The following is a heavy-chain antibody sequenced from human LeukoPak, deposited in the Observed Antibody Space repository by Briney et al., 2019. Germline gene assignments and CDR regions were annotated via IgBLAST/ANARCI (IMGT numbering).Heavy chain of an antibody. V-gene: IGHV3-74*01. CDR1: GFTFSSYW. CDR2: INSDGSST. Sequence: GGSLRLSCAASGFTFSSYWMHWVRQAPGKGLVWVSRINSDGSSTSYADSVKGRFTISRDNAKNTLYLQMNSLRAEDTAVYYCERDRNPHYYGRWEFDLGARGTGVTVS. J-gene: IGHJ4*02. D-gene: IGHD3-10*01. CDR3: ERDRNPHYYGRWEFDL.